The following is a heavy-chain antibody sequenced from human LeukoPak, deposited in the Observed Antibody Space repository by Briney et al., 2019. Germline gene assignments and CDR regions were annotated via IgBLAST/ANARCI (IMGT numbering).Heavy chain of an antibody. CDR1: GYTFTGYY. J-gene: IGHJ6*02. V-gene: IGHV1-2*02. D-gene: IGHD1-26*01. Sequence: VASVQVSCKASGYTFTGYYMHWVRQAPVQGLEWMGWINPNSGGTNYAQKFQGRATMTGDTSISTAYMELSRLRSDDTAVYYCARGELSVSHNLMDVWGQGTTVTVSS. CDR3: ARGELSVSHNLMDV. CDR2: INPNSGGT.